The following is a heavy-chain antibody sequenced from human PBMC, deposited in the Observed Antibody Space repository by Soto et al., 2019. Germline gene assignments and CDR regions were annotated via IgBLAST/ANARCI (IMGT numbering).Heavy chain of an antibody. CDR1: GCSISSYY. Sequence: PSETQSLTCTVSGCSISSYYWSWIRQPPGKGLEWIGYIYYSGSTNYNPSLKSRVTISVDTSKNQFSLKLSSVTAADTAVYYCARHVGPCSSTSCYSWFDPWGQGTLVTVSS. D-gene: IGHD2-2*01. V-gene: IGHV4-59*08. CDR3: ARHVGPCSSTSCYSWFDP. J-gene: IGHJ5*02. CDR2: IYYSGST.